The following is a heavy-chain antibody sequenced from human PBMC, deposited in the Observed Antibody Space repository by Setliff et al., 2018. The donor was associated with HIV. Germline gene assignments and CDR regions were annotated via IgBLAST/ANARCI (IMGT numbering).Heavy chain of an antibody. D-gene: IGHD3-3*01. CDR2: IYYSGSI. J-gene: IGHJ3*02. Sequence: TLSLTCTVSGGSISSSSYYWGWIRQPPGKGLEWIGSIYYSGSIFYKPSLKSRVTISVDTSKNQFSLKLSSVTAADTAVYYCARVFQATDTFDIWGQGTMVTVSS. CDR1: GGSISSSSYY. CDR3: ARVFQATDTFDI. V-gene: IGHV4-39*07.